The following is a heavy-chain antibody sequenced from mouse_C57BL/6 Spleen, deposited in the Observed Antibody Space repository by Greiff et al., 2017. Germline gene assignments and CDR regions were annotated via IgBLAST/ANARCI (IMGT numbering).Heavy chain of an antibody. CDR3: ARVNWADYYFDY. CDR2: IRNKANGYTT. J-gene: IGHJ2*01. CDR1: GFTFTDYY. V-gene: IGHV7-3*01. D-gene: IGHD4-1*02. Sequence: EVKLQGSGGGLVQPGGSLSLSCAASGFTFTDYYMSWVRQPPGKALEWLGFIRNKANGYTTEYSASVKGRFTISRDNSQSILYLQMNALRAEDSATYYCARVNWADYYFDYWGQGTTLTVSS.